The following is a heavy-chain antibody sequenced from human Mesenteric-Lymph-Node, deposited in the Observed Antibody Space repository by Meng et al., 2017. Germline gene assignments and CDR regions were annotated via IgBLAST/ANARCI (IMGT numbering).Heavy chain of an antibody. CDR3: ARGGVVTALKKSFDY. J-gene: IGHJ4*02. CDR1: GYTFTGYY. V-gene: IGHV1-2*06. Sequence: GAGVKSPGALLSVSCTASGYTFTGYYMHWVRQAPGQGLEWMGRINPNSGGTNYAQKFQGRVTMTRDTSISTAYMELSRLRSDDTAVYYCARGGVVTALKKSFDYWGQGTLVTVSS. CDR2: INPNSGGT. D-gene: IGHD2-21*02.